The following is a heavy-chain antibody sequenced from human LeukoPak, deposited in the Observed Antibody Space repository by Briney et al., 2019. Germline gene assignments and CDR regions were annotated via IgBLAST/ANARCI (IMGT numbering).Heavy chain of an antibody. D-gene: IGHD1-26*01. CDR1: GGSISSSSYY. V-gene: IGHV4-39*01. CDR2: IYYSGST. Sequence: SETLCLTCTVSGGSISSSSYYWGWIRQPPGKGLEWTGSIYYSGSTYYNPSLKSRVTISVDTSKNQFSLKLSSVTAADTAVYYCARPTYSYFDYWGQGTLVTVSS. CDR3: ARPTYSYFDY. J-gene: IGHJ4*02.